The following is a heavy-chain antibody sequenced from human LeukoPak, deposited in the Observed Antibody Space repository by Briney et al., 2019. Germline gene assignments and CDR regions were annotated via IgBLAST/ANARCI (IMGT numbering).Heavy chain of an antibody. V-gene: IGHV3-33*01. D-gene: IGHD2-2*01. Sequence: PGGSLRLSCAASGFTFNSYGMHWVRQAPGKGLEWVAVIRYDQIKKYYADSVKGRFTISRDNSKNTLYLQMNSLRVEDTAVYYCAREVPPVAKYYFDYWGQGTLVTVSS. CDR2: IRYDQIKK. CDR3: AREVPPVAKYYFDY. CDR1: GFTFNSYG. J-gene: IGHJ4*02.